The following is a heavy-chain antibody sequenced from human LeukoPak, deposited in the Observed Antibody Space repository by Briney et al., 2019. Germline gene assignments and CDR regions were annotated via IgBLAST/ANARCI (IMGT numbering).Heavy chain of an antibody. Sequence: ASVKVSCKASGYTFTSYDINWVRQATGQGLEWMGWMNPNSGNTGYAQKFQGRVTMTRNTSISTAYMELSSLRSEDTAVYFCARKGPANYYYYYMDVWGKGTAVTVSS. CDR3: ARKGPANYYYYYMDV. V-gene: IGHV1-8*01. J-gene: IGHJ6*03. CDR1: GYTFTSYD. CDR2: MNPNSGNT. D-gene: IGHD2-2*01.